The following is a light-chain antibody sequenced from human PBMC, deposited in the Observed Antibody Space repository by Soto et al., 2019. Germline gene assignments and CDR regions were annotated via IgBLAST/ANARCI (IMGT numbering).Light chain of an antibody. CDR2: EVS. J-gene: IGLJ1*01. V-gene: IGLV2-8*01. Sequence: QSALTQPPSASGSPGQSVTISCIGTSSDIGGYNYVSWYQHHPGKAHKLMIFEVSKRPSGVPDRFSGSKSGNTASLPVSGLQAEDEADYYCSSYAGSNNYVFGTGTKLTVL. CDR1: SSDIGGYNY. CDR3: SSYAGSNNYV.